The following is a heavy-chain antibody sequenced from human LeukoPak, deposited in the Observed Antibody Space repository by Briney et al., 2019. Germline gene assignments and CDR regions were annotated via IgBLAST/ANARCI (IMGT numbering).Heavy chain of an antibody. CDR3: ARNFYFDSSGYYHY. J-gene: IGHJ4*02. CDR1: GYTXTSYG. CDR2: INPNSGGT. Sequence: GASVKVSCKASGYTXTSYGISWVRQAPGQGLEWMGWINPNSGGTNYAQKFQGRVTMTRDTSISTAYMELSRLRSDDTAVYYCARNFYFDSSGYYHYWGQGTLVTVSS. D-gene: IGHD3-22*01. V-gene: IGHV1-2*02.